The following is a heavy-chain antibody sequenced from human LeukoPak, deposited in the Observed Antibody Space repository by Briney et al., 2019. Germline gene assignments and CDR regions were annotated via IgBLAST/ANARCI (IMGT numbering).Heavy chain of an antibody. Sequence: ETLSLTCTISGGSISSYYWSWIRQPAGKGLEWIGRIYTSGSTDYNPSLKSRVTMSVDTSKNKFSLKVTSVTAADTAVYYCARGYYDSSGYYTEFANWGQGTLVTVSS. V-gene: IGHV4-4*07. CDR2: IYTSGST. CDR3: ARGYYDSSGYYTEFAN. D-gene: IGHD3-22*01. CDR1: GGSISSYY. J-gene: IGHJ4*02.